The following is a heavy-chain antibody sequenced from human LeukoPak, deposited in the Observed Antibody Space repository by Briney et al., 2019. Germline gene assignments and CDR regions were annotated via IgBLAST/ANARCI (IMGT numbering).Heavy chain of an antibody. D-gene: IGHD2-2*01. CDR3: ARDLYRHDIVVVPAGAFDI. CDR2: IYTSGST. V-gene: IGHV4-61*02. J-gene: IGHJ3*02. Sequence: IPSQTKSLICTVSGGSISSGSYYWSWIRQPAGKGLEWIGRIYTSGSTNYNPSLTSRVTISVDTSKNQFSLKLGSVTAADTAVYYCARDLYRHDIVVVPAGAFDIWGQGTMVTVSS. CDR1: GGSISSGSYY.